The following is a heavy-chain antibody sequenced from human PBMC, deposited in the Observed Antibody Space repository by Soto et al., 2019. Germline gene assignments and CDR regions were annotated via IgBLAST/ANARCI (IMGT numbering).Heavy chain of an antibody. Sequence: GGSLRLSCAASGFMFSSYTMSWVRQAPGKGLEWLSSISDDSSHIDYADSLRGRFTVSRDNARKSLYLQMDSLGVEDTGVYYCATPYYYNHWGPGTLVTVSS. CDR3: ATPYYYNH. D-gene: IGHD3-22*01. V-gene: IGHV3-21*01. CDR1: GFMFSSYT. CDR2: ISDDSSHI. J-gene: IGHJ5*02.